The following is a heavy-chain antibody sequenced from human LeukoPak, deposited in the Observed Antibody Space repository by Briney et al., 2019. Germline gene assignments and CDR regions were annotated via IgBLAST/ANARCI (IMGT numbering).Heavy chain of an antibody. V-gene: IGHV4-59*01. J-gene: IGHJ4*02. CDR1: GGSISIYY. Sequence: PSETLSLTCTVSGGSISIYYWSWIRQPPGKGLEWIGYIYYSGSTNYNPSLKSRVTISVDTSKNQFSLKLSSVTAADTAVYYCARGPTVVAATDYWGQGTLVTVSS. CDR2: IYYSGST. D-gene: IGHD2-15*01. CDR3: ARGPTVVAATDY.